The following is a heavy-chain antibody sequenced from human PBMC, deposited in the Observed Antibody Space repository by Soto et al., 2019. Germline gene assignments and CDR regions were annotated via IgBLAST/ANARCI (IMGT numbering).Heavy chain of an antibody. CDR3: ASHEYCSSTSCYRRSGNYYYGMDV. CDR2: IYYSGST. J-gene: IGHJ6*02. V-gene: IGHV4-31*03. CDR1: GGSISSGGYY. D-gene: IGHD2-2*01. Sequence: SETLSLTCTVSGGSISSGGYYWSWIRQHPGKGLEWIGYIYYSGSTYYNPSLKSRVTISVDTSKNQFSLKLSSVTAADTAVYYCASHEYCSSTSCYRRSGNYYYGMDVWGQGTTVTVSS.